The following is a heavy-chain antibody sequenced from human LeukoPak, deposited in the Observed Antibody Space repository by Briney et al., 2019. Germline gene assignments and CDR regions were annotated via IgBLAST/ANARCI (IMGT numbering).Heavy chain of an antibody. J-gene: IGHJ4*02. CDR2: ISTYNGNT. CDR3: ARGPLRFGELLSLYFDY. V-gene: IGHV1-18*01. CDR1: GYTFTSYG. Sequence: ASVKVSCKASGYTFTSYGISWVRQAPGQGLEWLGWISTYNGNTHYAQKLQGRVTMTTDTSTTTAYMELRSLRSDDTAVYYCARGPLRFGELLSLYFDYWGQGTLVTVSS. D-gene: IGHD3-10*01.